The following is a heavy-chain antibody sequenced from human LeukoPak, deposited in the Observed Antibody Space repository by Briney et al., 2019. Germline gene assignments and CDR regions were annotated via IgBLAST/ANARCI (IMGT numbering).Heavy chain of an antibody. CDR2: IWYVGSNK. D-gene: IGHD3-22*01. Sequence: GRSMRLAWAASGFTFSSYGMHWVRQPPDKGLEWVAVIWYVGSNKYYADSVKGRFTISRDNCKNTLYLQMNSLRAEDTAVYYCAKLKYYYDSSGYYYGDRDYYFDYWGQGTLVTVSS. CDR3: AKLKYYYDSSGYYYGDRDYYFDY. J-gene: IGHJ4*02. V-gene: IGHV3-33*06. CDR1: GFTFSSYG.